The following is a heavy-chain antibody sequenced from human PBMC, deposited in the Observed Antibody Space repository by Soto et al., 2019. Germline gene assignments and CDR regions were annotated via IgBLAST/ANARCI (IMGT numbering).Heavy chain of an antibody. Sequence: QVQLVQSGAEVKKPGASVKVSCKASGYTFTSYAMHWVRQAPGQRLEWMGWINAGNGNTKYSQKCQGRVTITRDTSASTAYMELSSLRSEETAVYYCARDRRGYSYGGGYYYYGMDVWGQGTTVTVSS. CDR2: INAGNGNT. CDR3: ARDRRGYSYGGGYYYYGMDV. D-gene: IGHD5-18*01. J-gene: IGHJ6*02. CDR1: GYTFTSYA. V-gene: IGHV1-3*01.